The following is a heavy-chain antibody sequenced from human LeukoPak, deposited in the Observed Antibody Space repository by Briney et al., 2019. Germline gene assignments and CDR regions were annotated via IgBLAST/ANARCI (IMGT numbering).Heavy chain of an antibody. V-gene: IGHV4-59*12. CDR1: GGSISSYY. Sequence: ASETLSLTCTVSGGSISSYYWSWIRQPPGKGLEWIGYIYYSGSTNYNPSLKSRVTISVDTSKNQFSLKLSSVTAADTAVYYCARDLQQWLVFSRAYFDLWGRGTLVTVSS. CDR3: ARDLQQWLVFSRAYFDL. CDR2: IYYSGST. D-gene: IGHD6-19*01. J-gene: IGHJ2*01.